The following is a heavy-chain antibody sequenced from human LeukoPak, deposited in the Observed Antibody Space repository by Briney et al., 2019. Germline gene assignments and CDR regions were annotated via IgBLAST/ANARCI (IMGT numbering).Heavy chain of an antibody. J-gene: IGHJ4*02. CDR3: ARGRRYYYDSSGYPELDY. D-gene: IGHD3-22*01. Sequence: SETLSLTCAVYGGSFSGYYWSWIRQPPGKGLEWIGEINHSGSTNYNPSLKSRVTISVDTSKNQFSLELSSVTAADTAVYYCARGRRYYYDSSGYPELDYWGQGTLVTISS. V-gene: IGHV4-34*01. CDR1: GGSFSGYY. CDR2: INHSGST.